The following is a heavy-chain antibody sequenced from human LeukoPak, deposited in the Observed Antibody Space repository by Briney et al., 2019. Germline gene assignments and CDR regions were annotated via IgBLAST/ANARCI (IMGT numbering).Heavy chain of an antibody. J-gene: IGHJ5*02. CDR1: GGSISSSSYY. CDR3: ARVSCSGGSCYWGWFDP. D-gene: IGHD2-15*01. Sequence: SETLSLTCTVSGGSISSSSYYWGWIRQPPGKGLEWIGSIYYSGSTYYDPSLKSRVTISVDTSKNQFSLKLSSVTAADTAVYYCARVSCSGGSCYWGWFDPWGQGTLVTVSS. V-gene: IGHV4-39*07. CDR2: IYYSGST.